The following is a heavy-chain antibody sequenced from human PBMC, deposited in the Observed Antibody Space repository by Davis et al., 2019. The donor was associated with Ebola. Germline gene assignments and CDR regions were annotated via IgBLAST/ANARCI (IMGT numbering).Heavy chain of an antibody. CDR2: IYISGST. CDR3: ARDRRDSSGWFLGATFDI. Sequence: MPSETLSLTCTVSGGSISIYYWTWIRQPAWKGLEWIGRIYISGSTNYNPSLKSRVTMSVDTSKNQFSLKLSSVTAADTAVYYCARDRRDSSGWFLGATFDIWGQGTMVTVSS. J-gene: IGHJ3*02. CDR1: GGSISIYY. D-gene: IGHD6-19*01. V-gene: IGHV4-4*07.